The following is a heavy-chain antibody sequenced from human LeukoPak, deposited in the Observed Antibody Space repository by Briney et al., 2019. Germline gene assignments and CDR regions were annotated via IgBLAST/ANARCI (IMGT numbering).Heavy chain of an antibody. CDR3: ARLGSTGYYLPLDY. CDR2: ISSNGGST. J-gene: IGHJ4*02. Sequence: GGSLRLSCAASGFTFSNYAMHWVRQAPGKGLEYVSAISSNGGSTYYANSVKGRFTISRDNSKNTLHLQMGSLRDEDMAVYYCARLGSTGYYLPLDYWGQGTLVTVSS. CDR1: GFTFSNYA. V-gene: IGHV3-64*01. D-gene: IGHD3-22*01.